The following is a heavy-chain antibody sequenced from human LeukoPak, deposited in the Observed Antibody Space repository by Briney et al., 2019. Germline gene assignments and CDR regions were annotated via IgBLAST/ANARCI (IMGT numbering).Heavy chain of an antibody. D-gene: IGHD3/OR15-3a*01. CDR3: ARRRDFIDY. J-gene: IGHJ4*02. Sequence: GGSLRLSCAASGFTLSDYYMSWIRQAPGKGLEWVSYSSSSGSTIYYAASVKGRFAISRDNAKNSLYLQMNSLRAEGTAVYYCARRRDFIDYWGQGTLVTVSS. CDR2: SSSSGSTI. V-gene: IGHV3-11*01. CDR1: GFTLSDYY.